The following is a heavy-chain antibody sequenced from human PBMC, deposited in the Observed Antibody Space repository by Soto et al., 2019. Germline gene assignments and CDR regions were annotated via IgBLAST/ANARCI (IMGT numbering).Heavy chain of an antibody. CDR3: AGSLGGFGELSFDH. CDR2: IYYSGST. Sequence: QVQLQESGPGLVKPSQTLSLTCTVSGGSISSGGYYSGWIRQRPGKGLEWIGYIYYSGSTYYNPSLKSRVTISVDTSKNQFSLKLSSVTAADTAVYYCAGSLGGFGELSFDHWGQGTLVTVSS. J-gene: IGHJ4*02. V-gene: IGHV4-31*03. CDR1: GGSISSGGYY. D-gene: IGHD3-10*01.